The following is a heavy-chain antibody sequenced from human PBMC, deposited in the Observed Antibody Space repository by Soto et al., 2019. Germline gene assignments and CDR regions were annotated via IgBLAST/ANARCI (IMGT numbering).Heavy chain of an antibody. CDR1: GFTFSSYA. Sequence: EVQLLESGGGLVQPGGSLRLSCAASGFTFSSYAMRWVRQAPGKGLEWVSAISGSGDSTYYADSVKGRFTISRDNSKNTLYLQMNSLRAEDTAVDYCALRGSGSYFRYWGQGTLVTVSS. J-gene: IGHJ4*02. CDR2: ISGSGDST. CDR3: ALRGSGSYFRY. D-gene: IGHD1-26*01. V-gene: IGHV3-23*01.